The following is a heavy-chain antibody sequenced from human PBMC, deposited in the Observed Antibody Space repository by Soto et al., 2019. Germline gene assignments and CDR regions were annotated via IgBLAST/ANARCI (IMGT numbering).Heavy chain of an antibody. J-gene: IGHJ3*02. CDR2: ISAYNGNT. CDR3: ARVVLDFWSGYYPNPKDAFDI. Sequence: AASVKVSCKASGYTFTIYCISWVRRAPGQGLEWMGWISAYNGNTNYAQKLQGRVTMTTDTSTSTAYMELRSLRSDDTAVYYCARVVLDFWSGYYPNPKDAFDIWGQGTMVTVSS. D-gene: IGHD3-3*01. V-gene: IGHV1-18*01. CDR1: GYTFTIYC.